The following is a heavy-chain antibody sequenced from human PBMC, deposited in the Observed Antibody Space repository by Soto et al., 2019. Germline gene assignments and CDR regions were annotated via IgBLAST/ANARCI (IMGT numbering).Heavy chain of an antibody. D-gene: IGHD3-22*01. CDR3: ARADYYDSSGYYLGPLNY. V-gene: IGHV4-59*08. J-gene: IGHJ4*02. Sequence: SETLSLTCTVSGGSISGYYWSWIRQPPGKGLEWIGYMYNTGSTVYNPSFKSRVTISVDTSKNQFSLKLSSVTAADTAVYYCARADYYDSSGYYLGPLNYWGQGTLVTVSS. CDR1: GGSISGYY. CDR2: MYNTGST.